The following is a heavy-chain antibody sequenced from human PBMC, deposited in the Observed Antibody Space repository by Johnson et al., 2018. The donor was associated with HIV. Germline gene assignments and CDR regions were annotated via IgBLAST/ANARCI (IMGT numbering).Heavy chain of an antibody. J-gene: IGHJ3*02. CDR2: IGYDGSDK. CDR1: GFTFSSYA. V-gene: IGHV3-30*04. Sequence: QVQLVESGGGVVQPGRSLRLSCAASGFTFSSYAMHWVRQAPGKGLEWVAVIGYDGSDKYYADSVKGRVTISRDNPKNTVYLHMNSLRAEDMAVYYCARGQGGIQLWFDGFDIWGQGTMVTVSS. CDR3: ARGQGGIQLWFDGFDI. D-gene: IGHD5-18*01.